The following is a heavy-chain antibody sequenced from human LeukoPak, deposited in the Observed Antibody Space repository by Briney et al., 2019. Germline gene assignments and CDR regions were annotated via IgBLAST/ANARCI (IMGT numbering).Heavy chain of an antibody. D-gene: IGHD1-1*01. CDR1: GGSISSYY. J-gene: IGHJ4*02. V-gene: IGHV4-59*08. Sequence: SETLSLTCTVSGGSISSYYWSWIRQPLGKGLEWIGYIYYSGSTNYNPSLKRRVTISVDTSKNQFSLRLSSVTAADTAVYYCATWRTAKTGFDYWGQGTLVTVSS. CDR3: ATWRTAKTGFDY. CDR2: IYYSGST.